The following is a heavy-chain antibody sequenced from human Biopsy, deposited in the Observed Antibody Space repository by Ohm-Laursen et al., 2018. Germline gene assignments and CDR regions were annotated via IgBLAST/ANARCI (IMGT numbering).Heavy chain of an antibody. CDR2: IYGGGSPV. V-gene: IGHV3-48*03. D-gene: IGHD1-26*01. CDR3: ARLNSGTYDASDL. J-gene: IGHJ3*01. Sequence: SLRLSCTASGFAFNLYEMNWVRQAPGKGMEWISYIYGGGSPVSYADSVKGRFTISRDNAQNSLYLHMNSLRAEDTAVYYCARLNSGTYDASDLWGQGTMVIVYS. CDR1: GFAFNLYE.